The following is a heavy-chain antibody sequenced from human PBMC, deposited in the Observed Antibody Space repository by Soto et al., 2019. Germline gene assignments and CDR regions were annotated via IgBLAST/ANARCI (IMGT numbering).Heavy chain of an antibody. Sequence: QVQLVESGGGVVPPGTSLRLSCAASGFTFSTYGMHWVRQTPGKGLEWVALISYDGTNKYYADSGKGRFTISRDNSKNTLYLQMNSLSAEDTAVYYCAKDLQAYGDYDYYCYGLDVWGQGTTVSVSS. V-gene: IGHV3-30*18. J-gene: IGHJ6*02. CDR2: ISYDGTNK. CDR3: AKDLQAYGDYDYYCYGLDV. CDR1: GFTFSTYG. D-gene: IGHD4-17*01.